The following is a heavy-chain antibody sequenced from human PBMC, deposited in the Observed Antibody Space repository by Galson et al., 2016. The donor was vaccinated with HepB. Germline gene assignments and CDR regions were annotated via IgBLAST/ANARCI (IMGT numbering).Heavy chain of an antibody. CDR2: IIPIFGKR. D-gene: IGHD5-18*01. J-gene: IGHJ4*02. CDR1: GYTFTRYG. CDR3: ARSYYMSTEGYRPFDS. V-gene: IGHV1-69*13. Sequence: SVKVSCKASGYTFTRYGISWVRQAPGQGLEWIGGIIPIFGKRNYAQNFQGRVTITADESTNTASMELISLRSEDTAVYFCARSYYMSTEGYRPFDSWGQGILVTAAS.